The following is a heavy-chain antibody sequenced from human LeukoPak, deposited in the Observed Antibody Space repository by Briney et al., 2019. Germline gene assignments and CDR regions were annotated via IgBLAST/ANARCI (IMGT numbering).Heavy chain of an antibody. D-gene: IGHD4-17*01. CDR2: IYSGGST. J-gene: IGHJ3*02. Sequence: GGSLRLSCAVSGFTFSTYGMSWVRQAPGKGLEWVSVIYSGGSTYYADSVKGRFTISRDNSKNTLYLQMNSLRAEDTAVYYCAREYTVTTDDAFDIWGQGTMVTVSS. CDR1: GFTFSTYG. CDR3: AREYTVTTDDAFDI. V-gene: IGHV3-53*01.